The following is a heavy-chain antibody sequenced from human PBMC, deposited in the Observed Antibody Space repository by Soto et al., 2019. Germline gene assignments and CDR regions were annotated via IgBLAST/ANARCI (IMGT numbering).Heavy chain of an antibody. CDR3: ASLDGYIQFDP. J-gene: IGHJ5*02. D-gene: IGHD5-12*01. CDR2: IIPIFGTA. CDR1: GGTFSNYA. V-gene: IGHV1-69*13. Sequence: GASVKVSCKSSGGTFSNYAISWVRQAPGHGLEWMGGIIPIFGTANYAQKFQGRVTITADESTSTVYMELSSLRSGDTAVYYCASLDGYIQFDPRGQGTLVTVSS.